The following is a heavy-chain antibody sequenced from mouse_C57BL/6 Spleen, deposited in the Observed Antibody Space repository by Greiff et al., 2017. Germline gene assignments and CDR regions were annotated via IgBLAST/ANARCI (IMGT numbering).Heavy chain of an antibody. CDR2: ISGGGGNT. Sequence: EVHLVESGGGLVKPGGSLKLSCAASGFTFSSYTMSWVRQTPEKRLEWVATISGGGGNTYYPDSVKGRFTISRDNAKNTLYLQMSSLRSEDTALYYCARHHYYGSSYDAMDYWGQGTSVTVSS. CDR3: ARHHYYGSSYDAMDY. CDR1: GFTFSSYT. V-gene: IGHV5-9*01. J-gene: IGHJ4*01. D-gene: IGHD1-1*01.